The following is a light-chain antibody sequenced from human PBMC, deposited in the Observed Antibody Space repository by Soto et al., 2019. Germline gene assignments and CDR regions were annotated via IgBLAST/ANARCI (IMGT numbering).Light chain of an antibody. J-gene: IGKJ2*01. V-gene: IGKV3-20*01. Sequence: EIVLTQSPGTLSLSPGEGATLSCRASQSISSNYLAWYQQKFGQAPRLLIYDASSRATGILDRFSGSGSGTDFTLTISRLEPEDFAVYYCQQYATSPRTFGQGTQLEIK. CDR2: DAS. CDR1: QSISSNY. CDR3: QQYATSPRT.